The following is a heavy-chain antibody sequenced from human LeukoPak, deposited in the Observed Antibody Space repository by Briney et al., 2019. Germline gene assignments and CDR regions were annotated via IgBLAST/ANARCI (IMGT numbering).Heavy chain of an antibody. CDR2: IIPILGIA. D-gene: IGHD2-15*01. CDR1: GGTFSSYA. V-gene: IGHV1-69*04. J-gene: IGHJ4*02. CDR3: ARDCGVHSGGSCYERWEFDY. Sequence: SVEVSCKASGGTFSSYAISWVRQAPGQGLEWMGRIIPILGIANYAQKFQGRVTITADKSTSTAYMELSSLRPEDTAVYYCARDCGVHSGGSCYERWEFDYWGQGTLVTVSP.